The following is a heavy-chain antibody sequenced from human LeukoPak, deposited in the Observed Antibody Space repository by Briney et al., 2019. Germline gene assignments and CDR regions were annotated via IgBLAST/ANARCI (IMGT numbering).Heavy chain of an antibody. CDR3: AREAASERWFDP. D-gene: IGHD6-25*01. CDR1: GYTFTGYY. Sequence: GASVKVSCKASGYTFTGYYMHWVRQAPGQGLEWMGWINPNSGGTNYARKFQARVTMTRDTSISTAYMELSRLRSDDTAVYYCAREAASERWFDPRGQGTLVTVSS. V-gene: IGHV1-2*02. CDR2: INPNSGGT. J-gene: IGHJ5*02.